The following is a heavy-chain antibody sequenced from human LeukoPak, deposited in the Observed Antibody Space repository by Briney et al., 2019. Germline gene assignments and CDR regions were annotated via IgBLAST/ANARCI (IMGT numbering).Heavy chain of an antibody. CDR3: ARVQGYYYYYYMDV. J-gene: IGHJ6*03. CDR1: GYTFTSYG. Sequence: ASVKVSCKASGYTFTSYGISWVRQAPGQGLEWMGWISAYNGNTNYAQKLQGRVTMTTDTSTSTAYMELSSLRSEDTAVYYCARVQGYYYYYYMDVWGKGTTVTVSS. V-gene: IGHV1-18*01. CDR2: ISAYNGNT.